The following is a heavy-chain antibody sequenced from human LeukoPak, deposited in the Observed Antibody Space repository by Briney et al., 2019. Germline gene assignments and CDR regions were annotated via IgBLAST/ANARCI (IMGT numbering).Heavy chain of an antibody. CDR2: SYYNGNT. J-gene: IGHJ5*02. D-gene: IGHD1-26*01. CDR3: ARGAIVGAKYWFDP. V-gene: IGHV4-59*01. Sequence: SETLSVTCTVSGGFITNYYWSWIRQPPGKGLEWIGFSYYNGNTNYNPSLKSRVTISVDMSKNQFSLSLRSVTAADTAVYYCARGAIVGAKYWFDPWGQETVVTGSS. CDR1: GGFITNYY.